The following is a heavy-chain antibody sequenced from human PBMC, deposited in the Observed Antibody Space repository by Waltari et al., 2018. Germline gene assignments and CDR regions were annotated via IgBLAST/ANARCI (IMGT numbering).Heavy chain of an antibody. Sequence: QVQLVQSGAEVKKPGSSVKVSCKASGGTFSRYAISWVRQAPGQGLAWMGGTFRMFGTANYAQKFKGRVRITADESTSTVSLEVRSLRSEDTSIYYCARGFSYDATGYYYYYWGQGTLVTVSS. V-gene: IGHV1-69*01. J-gene: IGHJ4*02. CDR2: TFRMFGTA. CDR1: GGTFSRYA. D-gene: IGHD3-22*01. CDR3: ARGFSYDATGYYYYY.